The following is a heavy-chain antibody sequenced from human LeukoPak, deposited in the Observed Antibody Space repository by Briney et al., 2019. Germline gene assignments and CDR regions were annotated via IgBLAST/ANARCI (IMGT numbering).Heavy chain of an antibody. CDR2: IYYSGNT. CDR1: GGSISSSSYY. D-gene: IGHD5-18*01. Sequence: SETLSLTCTVSGGSISSSSYYWGWIRQPPGKGLEWIGSIYYSGNTFYNPSFKSRVTISVDTSKNQFSLKMSSVTAADTAVYYCARDVVDTAMVFDYWGQGTLVTVSS. J-gene: IGHJ4*02. V-gene: IGHV4-39*07. CDR3: ARDVVDTAMVFDY.